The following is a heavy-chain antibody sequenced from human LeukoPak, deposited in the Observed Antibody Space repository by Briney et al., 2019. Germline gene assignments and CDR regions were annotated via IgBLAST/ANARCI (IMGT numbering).Heavy chain of an antibody. Sequence: GGSLRISFKGSGYSFTSYWISWVRPMPGKGLEWMGRIDPSDSYTNYSPSFQGHVTISADKSISTAYLQWSSLKASDTAMYYCARSLDILTGYYDAWGQGTLVTVSS. CDR3: ARSLDILTGYYDA. CDR1: GYSFTSYW. V-gene: IGHV5-10-1*01. D-gene: IGHD3-9*01. CDR2: IDPSDSYT. J-gene: IGHJ5*02.